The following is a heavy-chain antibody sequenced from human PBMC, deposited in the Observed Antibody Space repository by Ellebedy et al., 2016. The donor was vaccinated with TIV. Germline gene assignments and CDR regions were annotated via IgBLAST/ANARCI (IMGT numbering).Heavy chain of an antibody. V-gene: IGHV3-48*02. D-gene: IGHD6-19*01. J-gene: IGHJ4*02. CDR2: ISSSSSTI. Sequence: GESLKISCAASGFTFSSYSMNWVRQAPGKGLEWVSYISSSSSTIYYADSVKGRFTISRDNAKNSLYLQMNSLRDEDTAVYYCARVPVAGPPCFDYWGQGTLVTVSS. CDR1: GFTFSSYS. CDR3: ARVPVAGPPCFDY.